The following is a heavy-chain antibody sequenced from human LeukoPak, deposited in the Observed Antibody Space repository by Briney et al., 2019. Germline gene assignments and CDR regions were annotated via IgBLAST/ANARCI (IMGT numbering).Heavy chain of an antibody. CDR2: IRSKANSYAT. V-gene: IGHV3-73*01. Sequence: PGGSLRLSCAASGFTFSCSAMHWVRQASGKGLEWVGRIRSKANSYATAYAASVKGRFTISRDDSKNTAYLQMNSLKTEDTAVYYCTRREYYYDSSGYKHFDYWGQGTLVTVSS. CDR3: TRREYYYDSSGYKHFDY. J-gene: IGHJ4*02. D-gene: IGHD3-22*01. CDR1: GFTFSCSA.